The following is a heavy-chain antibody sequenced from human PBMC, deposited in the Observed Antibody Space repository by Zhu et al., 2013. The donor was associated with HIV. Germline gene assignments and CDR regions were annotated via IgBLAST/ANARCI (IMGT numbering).Heavy chain of an antibody. D-gene: IGHD3-10*01. Sequence: QVQLVQSGAEVKKPGASVKVSCKASGNTFSTYYIHWVRQAPGQGLEWMGWINPNSGDTNYAQNFEGRVTMTRDTSMTTTYMEVSRLRSDDAAIYYCARDHQSAMVRGVKFDYWGQGTLVTVSS. CDR1: GNTFSTYY. CDR2: INPNSGDT. J-gene: IGHJ4*02. V-gene: IGHV1-2*02. CDR3: ARDHQSAMVRGVKFDY.